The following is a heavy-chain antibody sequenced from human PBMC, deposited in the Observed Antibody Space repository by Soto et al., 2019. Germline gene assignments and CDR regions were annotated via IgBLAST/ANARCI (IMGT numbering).Heavy chain of an antibody. J-gene: IGHJ3*02. CDR1: GGSFSGYY. V-gene: IGHV4-34*01. D-gene: IGHD3-10*01. CDR3: AGARGVQRSFAFDI. CDR2: INHSGST. Sequence: QVQLQQWGAGLLKPSETLSLTCAVYGGSFSGYYWSWIRQPPGKGLEWIGEINHSGSTNYNPSLKSRVTISVDTSKNQFYLKLSSVTAAETAVYYCAGARGVQRSFAFDIWGQGTMVTVSS.